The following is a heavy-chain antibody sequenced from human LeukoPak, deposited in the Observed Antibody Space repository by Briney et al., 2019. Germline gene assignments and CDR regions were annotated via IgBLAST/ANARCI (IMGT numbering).Heavy chain of an antibody. J-gene: IGHJ4*02. CDR1: GFTFSSYS. CDR3: ARGDLRYYYDSSGYYNPFGY. D-gene: IGHD3-22*01. CDR2: ISSSSSYI. V-gene: IGHV3-21*01. Sequence: GGSLRLSCAASGFTFSSYSMNWVRQAPGKGLEWVSSISSSSSYIYYADSVKGRFTISRDNAKNSLYLQMNSLRAEDTAVYYCARGDLRYYYDSSGYYNPFGYWGQGTLVTVSS.